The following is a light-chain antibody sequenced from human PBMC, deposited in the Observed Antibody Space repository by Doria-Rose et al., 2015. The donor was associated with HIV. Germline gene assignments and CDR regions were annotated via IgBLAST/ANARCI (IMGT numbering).Light chain of an antibody. Sequence: IVLTQSPGTLSLSPGERATLSCRASQSFSSTYLAWYQQKPGQAPSLLIYDGSTRVTGIPDRFSANGSETDFTLTINRLEPEDFALYYCHQYGTSWTFGQGTKVEI. CDR2: DGS. V-gene: IGKV3-20*01. J-gene: IGKJ1*01. CDR1: QSFSSTY. CDR3: HQYGTSWT.